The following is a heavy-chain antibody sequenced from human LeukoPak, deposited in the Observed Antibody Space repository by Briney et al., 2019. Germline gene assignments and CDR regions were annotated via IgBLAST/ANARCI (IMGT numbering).Heavy chain of an antibody. CDR2: FDPEDGET. J-gene: IGHJ4*02. CDR3: ATPSELGGELPGNVFDY. Sequence: ASVKVSCKVSGYTHTELPMHWVRQAPGKGLEWMGGFDPEDGETIYAQKFQGRVTMTEDTSTDTAYMELSSLRSEDTAVYYCATPSELGGELPGNVFDYWGQGTLVTVSS. V-gene: IGHV1-24*01. CDR1: GYTHTELP. D-gene: IGHD1-26*01.